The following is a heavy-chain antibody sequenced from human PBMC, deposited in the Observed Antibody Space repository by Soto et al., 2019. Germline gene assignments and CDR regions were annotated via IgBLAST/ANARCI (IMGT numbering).Heavy chain of an antibody. J-gene: IGHJ4*02. Sequence: GGSLRLSCAASGFTFSSYSMNWVRQATGKGLEWVSSISSSSSYIYYAGSVKGRLNTSRDNAKNSLYLQMNSLRAEDTAVYYCARVGYSYGLDWGQGTLVTVSS. V-gene: IGHV3-21*01. CDR3: ARVGYSYGLD. CDR2: ISSSSSYI. CDR1: GFTFSSYS. D-gene: IGHD5-18*01.